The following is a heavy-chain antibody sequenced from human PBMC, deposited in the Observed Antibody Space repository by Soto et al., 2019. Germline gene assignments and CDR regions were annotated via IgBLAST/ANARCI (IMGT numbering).Heavy chain of an antibody. V-gene: IGHV1-8*01. CDR3: ARGEDIVVVPAANYYYYYFMAV. J-gene: IGHJ6*03. CDR1: GYTFTSYD. D-gene: IGHD2-2*01. CDR2: MNPNSGNT. Sequence: ASVKVSCKASGYTFTSYDINWVRQATGQGLEWMGWMNPNSGNTGYAQKFQGRVTMTRNTSISTAYMELSSLRSEDTAVYYCARGEDIVVVPAANYYYYYFMAVWGKGTTVTVSS.